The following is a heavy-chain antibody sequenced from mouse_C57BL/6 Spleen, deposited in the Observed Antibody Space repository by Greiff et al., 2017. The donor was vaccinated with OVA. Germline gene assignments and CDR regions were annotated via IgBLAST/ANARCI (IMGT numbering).Heavy chain of an antibody. CDR2: IDPETGGT. Sequence: VQVVESGAELVRPGASVTLSCKASGYTFTDYEMHWVKQTPVHGLEWIGAIDPETGGTAYNQKFKGKAILTADKSSSTAYMELRSLTSEDSAVYYCTPNYYGSSYKFAYWGQGTLVTVSA. D-gene: IGHD1-1*01. CDR3: TPNYYGSSYKFAY. CDR1: GYTFTDYE. J-gene: IGHJ3*01. V-gene: IGHV1-15*01.